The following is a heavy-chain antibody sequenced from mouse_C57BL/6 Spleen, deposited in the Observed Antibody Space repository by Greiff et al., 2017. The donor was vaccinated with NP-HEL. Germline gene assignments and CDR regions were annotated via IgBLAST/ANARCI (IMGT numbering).Heavy chain of an antibody. CDR2: INPSNGGT. V-gene: IGHV1-53*01. J-gene: IGHJ3*01. CDR3: ARKDGSSAWFAY. CDR1: GYTFTSYW. Sequence: QVQLKQPGTELVKPGASVKLSCKASGYTFTSYWMHWVKQRPGQGLEWIGNINPSNGGTNYNEKFKSKATLTVDKASSTAYMQHSSLTAEDAAVYYCARKDGSSAWFAYWGQGTLVTVSA. D-gene: IGHD1-3*01.